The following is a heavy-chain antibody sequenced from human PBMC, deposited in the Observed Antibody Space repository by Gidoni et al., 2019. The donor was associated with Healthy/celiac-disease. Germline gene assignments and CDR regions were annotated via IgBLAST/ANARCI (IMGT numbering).Heavy chain of an antibody. CDR2: ISGSGGRT. D-gene: IGHD5-18*01. J-gene: IGHJ4*02. Sequence: EVQLLASGGGLVQPGGSLRLTCAASGFPFSSYCMSWVLQAPGKGLEGVSVISGSGGRTYYADSVQGRFTISRDNSKNTLYLQMNSLRAEDTAVYYCAKVPRSGYSYGPLDYWGQGTLVTVSS. CDR3: AKVPRSGYSYGPLDY. CDR1: GFPFSSYC. V-gene: IGHV3-23*01.